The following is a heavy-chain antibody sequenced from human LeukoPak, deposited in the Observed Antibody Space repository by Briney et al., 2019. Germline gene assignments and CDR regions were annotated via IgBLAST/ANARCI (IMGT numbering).Heavy chain of an antibody. CDR2: IQEDGKKE. CDR3: ASYNWNFLNDY. Sequence: GESLRLSCEASGFTFTKFWMSWVRQAPGKGLEWVANIQEDGKKENYVDSVRGRFTISRDNAKNSIYLQMNSLRVEDTAVYYCASYNWNFLNDYWGQGTLVTVSS. J-gene: IGHJ4*02. V-gene: IGHV3-7*01. CDR1: GFTFTKFW. D-gene: IGHD1-7*01.